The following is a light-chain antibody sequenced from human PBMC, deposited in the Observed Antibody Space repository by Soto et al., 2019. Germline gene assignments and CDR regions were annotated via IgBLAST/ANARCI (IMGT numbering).Light chain of an antibody. Sequence: ELVLPQSPGTLSLSPGARATLSGRASLSVSGSQLAWYQQKPGQPPRLLIYGASSRAAGIPDRFSGSGSGTDFTLTINRLEPEDFAVYYCQQYVTSRRTFGPGTKVDIK. CDR3: QQYVTSRRT. CDR2: GAS. V-gene: IGKV3-20*01. CDR1: LSVSGSQ. J-gene: IGKJ1*01.